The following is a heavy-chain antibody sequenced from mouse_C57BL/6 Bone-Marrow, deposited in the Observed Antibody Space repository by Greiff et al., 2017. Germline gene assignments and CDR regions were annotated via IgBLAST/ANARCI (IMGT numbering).Heavy chain of an antibody. J-gene: IGHJ1*03. Sequence: EVQLQQSGPELVKPGASVKIPCMASGYTFTDYNMDWVKQSHGKSLEWIGDINPNNGGTIYNQKFKGKATLTVDKSSSTAYMELRSLTSEDTAVYYCARDYGSSSSYWYFDVWGTGTTVTVSS. V-gene: IGHV1-18*01. CDR1: GYTFTDYN. CDR2: INPNNGGT. D-gene: IGHD1-1*01. CDR3: ARDYGSSSSYWYFDV.